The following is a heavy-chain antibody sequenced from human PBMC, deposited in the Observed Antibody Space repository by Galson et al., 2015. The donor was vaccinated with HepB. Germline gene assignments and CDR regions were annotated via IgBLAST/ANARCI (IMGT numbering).Heavy chain of an antibody. Sequence: SLRLSCAASGFTFSNAWMNWVRQAPGKGLEWVGRIKSKTDGGTTDYAAPVKGRFTISRDDSKNTLYLQMNSLKTEDTAVYYCRAHQIYGDFDYWGQGTLVTVSS. J-gene: IGHJ4*02. D-gene: IGHD4-17*01. CDR2: IKSKTDGGTT. V-gene: IGHV3-15*07. CDR1: GFTFSNAW. CDR3: RAHQIYGDFDY.